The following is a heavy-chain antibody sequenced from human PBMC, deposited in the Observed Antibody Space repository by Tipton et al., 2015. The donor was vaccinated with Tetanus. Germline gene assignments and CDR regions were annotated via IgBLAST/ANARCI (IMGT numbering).Heavy chain of an antibody. CDR1: GVTLSSIA. CDR3: AIGVSAASAIDY. V-gene: IGHV1-69*06. J-gene: IGHJ4*02. Sequence: QQVQSGPEVKKPGSSVKVSCKASGVTLSSIAVSWVRQAPGQGLEWLGGIIPMFDTANHAQKFQGRVTITADKSTSTAYMELSSLRYDDTAVYYCAIGVSAASAIDYWGQGTQVTVSS. D-gene: IGHD3-16*01. CDR2: IIPMFDTA.